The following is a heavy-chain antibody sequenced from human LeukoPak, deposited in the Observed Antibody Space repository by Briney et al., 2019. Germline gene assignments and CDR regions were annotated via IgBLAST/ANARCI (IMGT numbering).Heavy chain of an antibody. V-gene: IGHV4-59*01. CDR1: GGSISSYY. CDR3: ARRDSSGYYYQDAFDI. CDR2: IYYSGST. J-gene: IGHJ3*02. D-gene: IGHD3-22*01. Sequence: SETLSLTCTVSGGSISSYYWSWIRQPPGKGLEWIGYIYYSGSTNYNPSPKSRVTISVDTSKNQFSLKLSSVTAADTAVYYCARRDSSGYYYQDAFDIWGQGTMVTVSS.